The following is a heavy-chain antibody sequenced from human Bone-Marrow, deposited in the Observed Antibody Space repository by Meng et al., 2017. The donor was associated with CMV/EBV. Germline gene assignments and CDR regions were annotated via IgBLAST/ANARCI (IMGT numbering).Heavy chain of an antibody. CDR1: GFTFSSYG. Sequence: GESLKISCAASGFTFSSYGMHWVRQAPGKGLEWVAFIRYDGSNKYYADSVKGRFTISRDNSKNTLYLQMNSLRAEDTAVYYCAKRRFDPWGQGTLVTSPQ. CDR3: AKRRFDP. CDR2: IRYDGSNK. J-gene: IGHJ5*02. V-gene: IGHV3-30*02.